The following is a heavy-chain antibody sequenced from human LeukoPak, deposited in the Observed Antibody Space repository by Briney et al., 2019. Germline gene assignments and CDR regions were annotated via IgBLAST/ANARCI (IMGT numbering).Heavy chain of an antibody. D-gene: IGHD2-15*01. Sequence: GRSLRLSCAASGFSFSSYGMNWVRQAPGKGLEWVAVIWYDGNKKYYADSVRGRFTISRDNSKNTVYLQMNSLRAEDTAVYYCARVGLIEDRSHWYLDLWGRGTLVTVSS. J-gene: IGHJ2*01. CDR2: IWYDGNKK. V-gene: IGHV3-33*01. CDR1: GFSFSSYG. CDR3: ARVGLIEDRSHWYLDL.